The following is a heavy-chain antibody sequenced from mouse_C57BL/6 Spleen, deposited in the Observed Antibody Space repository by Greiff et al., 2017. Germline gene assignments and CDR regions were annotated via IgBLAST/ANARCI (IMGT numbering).Heavy chain of an antibody. CDR3: ARGGFIKPAMDY. CDR2: INPNNGDT. Sequence: EVQLQQSGPELVKPGASVKISCKASGYTFTDYYMNWVKQSHGKSLEWIGYINPNNGDTSYTQKFKGKATLTVDKSSSTAYMELRSLTSEDSAVYYCARGGFIKPAMDYWGQGTSGTVSS. V-gene: IGHV1-26*01. CDR1: GYTFTDYY. D-gene: IGHD1-1*01. J-gene: IGHJ4*01.